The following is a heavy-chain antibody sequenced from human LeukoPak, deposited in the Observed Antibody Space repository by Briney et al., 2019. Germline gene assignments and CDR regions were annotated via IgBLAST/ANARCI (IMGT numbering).Heavy chain of an antibody. D-gene: IGHD3-3*01. CDR1: GGTFSSYA. Sequence: SVKVSCKASGGTFSSYAISWVRQAPGQGLEWMGRIIPILGIANYAQKFQGRVTITADKSTSTAYMELSSLRSEDTAVYYCAKPDFWSGYGTYYYYGMDVWGQGTTVTVSS. CDR2: IIPILGIA. CDR3: AKPDFWSGYGTYYYYGMDV. J-gene: IGHJ6*02. V-gene: IGHV1-69*04.